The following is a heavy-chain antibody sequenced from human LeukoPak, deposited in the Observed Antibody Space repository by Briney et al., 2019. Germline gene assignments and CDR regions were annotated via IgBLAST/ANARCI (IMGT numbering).Heavy chain of an antibody. V-gene: IGHV3-30-3*01. Sequence: GGSLRLSCAASGFTFSSYAMHWVRQAPGKGLEWVAVISYDGSNKYYADSVKGRFTISRDNSKNTLYLQMNSLRAEDTAVYYCARESSGVTPPFYYYGMDVWGQGTTVTVSS. CDR3: ARESSGVTPPFYYYGMDV. CDR1: GFTFSSYA. J-gene: IGHJ6*02. D-gene: IGHD5-18*01. CDR2: ISYDGSNK.